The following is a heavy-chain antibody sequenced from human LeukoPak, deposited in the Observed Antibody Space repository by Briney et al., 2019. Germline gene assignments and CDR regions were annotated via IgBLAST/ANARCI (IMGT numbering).Heavy chain of an antibody. CDR2: INSDGSST. CDR3: ASETYYYGSGSYYKGQL. J-gene: IGHJ4*02. D-gene: IGHD3-10*01. CDR1: GFTFSRYW. V-gene: IGHV3-74*01. Sequence: GGSLRLPCAASGFTFSRYWMRWARQPPGEGLVWVSHINSDGSSTSYADSVKGRITISRDNAKNTLYLQMNSLRAEDTAVYYCASETYYYGSGSYYKGQLWGQGTLVTVSS.